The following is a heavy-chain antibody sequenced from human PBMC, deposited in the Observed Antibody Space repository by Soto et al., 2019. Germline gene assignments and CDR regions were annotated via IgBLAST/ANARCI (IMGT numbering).Heavy chain of an antibody. Sequence: QVQLVQSGAEVKKPGASVKVSCKASGYTFTGYYMHWVRQAPGQGLEWMGWINPNSGGTNYAQKFQGRVTMTRDTSISTAYMELSRLRSDDTAVYYCARAAPDYDFWSGYYIGAWGFDYWGQGTLVTVSS. CDR1: GYTFTGYY. CDR2: INPNSGGT. V-gene: IGHV1-2*02. J-gene: IGHJ4*02. D-gene: IGHD3-3*01. CDR3: ARAAPDYDFWSGYYIGAWGFDY.